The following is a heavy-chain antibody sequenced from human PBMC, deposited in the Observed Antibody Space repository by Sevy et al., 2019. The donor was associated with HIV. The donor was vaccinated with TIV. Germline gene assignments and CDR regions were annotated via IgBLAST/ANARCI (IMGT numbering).Heavy chain of an antibody. CDR3: ASGRYSSGLRFDY. CDR2: IFSDETNK. CDR1: GFTFSDYA. Sequence: GGSLRLSCKASGFTFSDYAMHWVRQAPGKGPEWVAVIFSDETNKFYADSVKDRFTSSRDNLKNTLYIQINNLRPADSAVCYCASGRYSSGLRFDYWGQGTLVTVSS. J-gene: IGHJ4*02. D-gene: IGHD6-19*01. V-gene: IGHV3-30*14.